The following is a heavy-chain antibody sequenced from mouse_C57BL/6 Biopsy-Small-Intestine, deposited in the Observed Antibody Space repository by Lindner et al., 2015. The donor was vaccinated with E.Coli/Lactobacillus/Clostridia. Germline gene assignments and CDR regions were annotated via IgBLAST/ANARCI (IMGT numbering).Heavy chain of an antibody. CDR2: INTNTGKP. Sequence: VKVSCKASGFSSTIYALNWVRQAPGQGLEWMGWINTNTGKPAYAQGFTGRFVFSLDTSVSTAYLQINSLKAEDTAVYYCARDGLTATFDYWGLGTLVTVSS. CDR3: ARDGLTATFDY. J-gene: IGHJ4*01. D-gene: IGHD3-3*01. CDR1: GFSSTIYA. V-gene: IGHV9-3*02.